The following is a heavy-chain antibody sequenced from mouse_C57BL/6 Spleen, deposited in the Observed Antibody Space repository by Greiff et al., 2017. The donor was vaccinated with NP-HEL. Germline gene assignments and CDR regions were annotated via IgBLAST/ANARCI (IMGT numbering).Heavy chain of an antibody. D-gene: IGHD3-3*01. Sequence: QVQLQQPGAELVKPGASVKLSCKASGYTFTSYWMQWVKQRPGQGLEWIGEIDPSDSYTNYNQKFKGKATLTVDTSSSTAYMQLSSLTSEDSAVYYCARGGDRHYFDYWGQGTTLTVSS. CDR2: IDPSDSYT. CDR1: GYTFTSYW. CDR3: ARGGDRHYFDY. J-gene: IGHJ2*01. V-gene: IGHV1-50*01.